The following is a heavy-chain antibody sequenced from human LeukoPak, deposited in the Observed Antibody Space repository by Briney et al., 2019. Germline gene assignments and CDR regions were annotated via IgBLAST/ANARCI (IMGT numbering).Heavy chain of an antibody. CDR2: INPNRGGT. Sequence: ASVKVSCKASGYTFTGHYMHWVRQAPGQGLEWMGRINPNRGGTNYAQKLQGRVTMTRDTSISTAYMELSRLRSDDTAVYYCARNVSRSGFDPWGQGTLVTVSS. CDR1: GYTFTGHY. CDR3: ARNVSRSGFDP. J-gene: IGHJ5*02. D-gene: IGHD2-15*01. V-gene: IGHV1-2*06.